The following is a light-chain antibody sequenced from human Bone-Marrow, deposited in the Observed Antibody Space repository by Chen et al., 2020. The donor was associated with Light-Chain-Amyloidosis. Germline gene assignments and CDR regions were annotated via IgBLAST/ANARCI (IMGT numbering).Light chain of an antibody. J-gene: IGLJ3*02. CDR3: GADHGSGSNFVGIWV. CDR2: VGTGGIVG. CDR1: SGYSNYK. V-gene: IGLV9-49*01. Sequence: QPVLTQPPSASASLGASVTLTCTLSSGYSNYKVDWYQQRPGKGPRFVMRVGTGGIVGSKGDGIPDRFSVLGSGLNRYLTSKNIQEEDESDYHCGADHGSGSNFVGIWVFGGWTKLTVL.